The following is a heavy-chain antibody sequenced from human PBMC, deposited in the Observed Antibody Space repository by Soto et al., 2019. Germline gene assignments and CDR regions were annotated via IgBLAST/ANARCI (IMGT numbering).Heavy chain of an antibody. D-gene: IGHD2-15*01. V-gene: IGHV3-21*01. CDR3: ARSDCSGGSCFDY. Sequence: GGSLRLSCAASGFTFSSYSMNWVRQAPGKGLEWVSSISSSSSYIYYADSVKGRFTISRDNAKNSLYLQMNSLRAEDTAVYYCARSDCSGGSCFDYWGQGTLVTVSS. CDR2: ISSSSSYI. J-gene: IGHJ4*02. CDR1: GFTFSSYS.